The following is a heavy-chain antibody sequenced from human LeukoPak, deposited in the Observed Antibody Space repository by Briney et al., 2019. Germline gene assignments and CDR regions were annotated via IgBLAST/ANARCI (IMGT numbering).Heavy chain of an antibody. J-gene: IGHJ4*02. V-gene: IGHV4-38-2*02. CDR1: GYSVSSGYY. CDR3: ATLYGVTSGYFDY. D-gene: IGHD4-17*01. Sequence: SETLSLTCTVSGYSVSSGYYWGWIRQPPGKGLEWIGEINHSGSTDYNPSLKSRVTISVDTSKDQFSLKLSSVTAADTAVYYCATLYGVTSGYFDYWGQGTLVTVSS. CDR2: INHSGST.